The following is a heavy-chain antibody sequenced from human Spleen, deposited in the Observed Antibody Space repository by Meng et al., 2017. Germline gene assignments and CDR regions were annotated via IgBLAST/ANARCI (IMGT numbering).Heavy chain of an antibody. CDR3: AKDGSVNYYDSSGYYSYYFDY. V-gene: IGHV3-23*01. CDR2: ISGSGGST. CDR1: GFTVSHNY. J-gene: IGHJ4*02. Sequence: GESLKISCAASGFTVSHNYMSWVRQAPGKGLEWVSVISGSGGSTYYADSVKGRFTISRDNSKTTLYLQMNSLRAEDTAVYYCAKDGSVNYYDSSGYYSYYFDYWAQG. D-gene: IGHD3-22*01.